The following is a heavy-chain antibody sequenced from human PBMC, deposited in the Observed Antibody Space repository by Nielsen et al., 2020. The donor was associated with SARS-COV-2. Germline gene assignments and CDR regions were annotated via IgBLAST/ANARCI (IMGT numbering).Heavy chain of an antibody. CDR2: IWYDGSNK. J-gene: IGHJ3*02. CDR1: GFTFSSYG. Sequence: GESLKISCAASGFTFSSYGMHWVRQAPGKGLEWVAVIWYDGSNKYYADSVKGRFTISRDNSKNTLYLQMNSLRAEDTAVYYCAKDRRSGELLLAAFDIWGQGTMVTVSS. CDR3: AKDRRSGELLLAAFDI. V-gene: IGHV3-33*06. D-gene: IGHD1-26*01.